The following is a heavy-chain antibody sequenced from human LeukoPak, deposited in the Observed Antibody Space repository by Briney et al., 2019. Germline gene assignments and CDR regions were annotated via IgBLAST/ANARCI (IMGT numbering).Heavy chain of an antibody. J-gene: IGHJ4*02. CDR1: GFTFSNAW. CDR2: ASTDEINQ. CDR3: AAFITTKLDY. V-gene: IGHV3-30*03. D-gene: IGHD3-22*01. Sequence: GGSLRLSCAASGFTFSNAWMSWVRQAPGKGLQWVAVASTDEINQWYTDSVKGRFIISRDNSRNTVILEMNTLKTEDTAVYFCAAFITTKLDYWGQGILVTVSS.